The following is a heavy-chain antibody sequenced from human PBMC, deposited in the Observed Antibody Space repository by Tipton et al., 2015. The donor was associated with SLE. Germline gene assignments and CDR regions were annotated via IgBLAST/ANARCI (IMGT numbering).Heavy chain of an antibody. D-gene: IGHD3-16*01. V-gene: IGHV4-59*04. J-gene: IGHJ4*02. CDR1: GGSISSHY. CDR2: IYYSGST. Sequence: TLSLTCTVSGGSISSHYWSWIRQPPGKGLEWIGYIYYSGSTYYNPSLKSRVTISVDTSKNQFSLKLSSVTAADTAVYYCARQDSNGGYDYWGQGTLVTVCS. CDR3: ARQDSNGGYDY.